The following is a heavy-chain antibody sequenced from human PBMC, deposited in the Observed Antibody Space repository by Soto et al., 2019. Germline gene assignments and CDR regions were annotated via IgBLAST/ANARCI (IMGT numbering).Heavy chain of an antibody. Sequence: PGKGLEWVSYIGIGSSTKYYADSVKGRFTIPRDNSKDTRYLQMNSLRAEDMAVYYCATSSPSLRGSWGQGTLVTVSS. CDR2: IGIGSSTK. J-gene: IGHJ5*02. D-gene: IGHD5-12*01. CDR3: ATSSPSLRGS. V-gene: IGHV3-48*01.